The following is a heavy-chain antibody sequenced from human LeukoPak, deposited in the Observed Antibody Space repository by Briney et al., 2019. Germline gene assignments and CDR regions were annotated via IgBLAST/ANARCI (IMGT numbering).Heavy chain of an antibody. CDR3: ARRRISATVLDY. V-gene: IGHV3-7*01. Sequence: PGGSLRLSCAASGFTFSTYWMSWVRQAPGKGLEWVANIKEDGSEKYYVDSVKGRFTISRDNAKNSLYLQMDSLRAVDTAVYYCARRRISATVLDYWGQGTLVTVSS. CDR1: GFTFSTYW. CDR2: IKEDGSEK. J-gene: IGHJ4*02. D-gene: IGHD1-26*01.